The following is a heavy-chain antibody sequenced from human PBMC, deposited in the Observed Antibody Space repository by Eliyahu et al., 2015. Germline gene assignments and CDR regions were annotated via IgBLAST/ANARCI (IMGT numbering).Heavy chain of an antibody. Sequence: QVQLQQWGAGLLKPSETLSLTCAVYGXSFSGYYWSWIRQPPGKGLEWIGEINHSGSTNYNPSLKSRVTISIDTSKNQFSLKLTSVTAADTAVYYCARAFSGSYSGYYYYMDVWGKGTTVTVSS. D-gene: IGHD1-26*01. CDR3: ARAFSGSYSGYYYYMDV. CDR1: GXSFSGYY. V-gene: IGHV4-34*01. J-gene: IGHJ6*03. CDR2: INHSGST.